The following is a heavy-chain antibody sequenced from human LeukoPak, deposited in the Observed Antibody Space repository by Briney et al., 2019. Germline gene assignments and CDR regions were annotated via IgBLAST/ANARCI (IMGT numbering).Heavy chain of an antibody. CDR3: AREGSYYNWFDP. J-gene: IGHJ5*02. D-gene: IGHD3-10*01. Sequence: APVKVYCMASGYTFSSYGIIWVRQSPGQGLEWMGWISTNNGDTKYAQKLQGRVTLTTDTSTSTVYMDLRSLTSDDTAVYYCAREGSYYNWFDPWGQGTLVTVSS. CDR1: GYTFSSYG. V-gene: IGHV1-18*01. CDR2: ISTNNGDT.